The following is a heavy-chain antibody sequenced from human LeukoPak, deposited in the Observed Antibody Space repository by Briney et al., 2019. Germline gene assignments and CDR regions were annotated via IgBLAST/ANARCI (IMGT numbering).Heavy chain of an antibody. CDR1: GASISDNY. J-gene: IGHJ4*02. CDR2: MYTSGDT. D-gene: IGHD6-13*01. CDR3: TIGGASGSLAH. Sequence: SETLSLTCTVSGASISDNYWSWSRQPAGKALEWIGRMYTSGDTNYNPSLKSRASVSVDTSKNQFYLNMRYVTAADTAVYYCTIGGASGSLAHWGPGTLVTVSS. V-gene: IGHV4-4*07.